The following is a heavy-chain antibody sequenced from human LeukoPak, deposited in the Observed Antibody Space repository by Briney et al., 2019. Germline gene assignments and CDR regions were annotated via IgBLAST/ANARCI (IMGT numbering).Heavy chain of an antibody. V-gene: IGHV3-48*03. Sequence: AGGSLRLSCVGSGLTFSSYEMSWVRQAPGKGLAWVSYISSSGTTILYADSVKGRFTISRDNAKNSLYLQMNSLRAEDTAVYYCARDMYSSGWYGGAAHFDYWGQGTLVTVSS. D-gene: IGHD6-19*01. CDR2: ISSSGTTI. CDR1: GLTFSSYE. CDR3: ARDMYSSGWYGGAAHFDY. J-gene: IGHJ4*02.